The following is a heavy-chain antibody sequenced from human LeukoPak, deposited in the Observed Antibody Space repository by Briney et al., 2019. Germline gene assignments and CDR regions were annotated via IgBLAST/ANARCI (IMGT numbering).Heavy chain of an antibody. J-gene: IGHJ5*02. CDR1: GFTFSSYA. V-gene: IGHV3-30-3*01. CDR3: ARDRDGYVWGSYPYWFDP. CDR2: ISYDGSNK. D-gene: IGHD3-16*01. Sequence: PGGSLRLSCAASGFTFSSYAMHWVRQAPGKGLEWVAVISYDGSNKYYADSVKGRFTISRDNSKNTLYLQMNSLRAEDTAVYYCARDRDGYVWGSYPYWFDPWGQGTLVTVSS.